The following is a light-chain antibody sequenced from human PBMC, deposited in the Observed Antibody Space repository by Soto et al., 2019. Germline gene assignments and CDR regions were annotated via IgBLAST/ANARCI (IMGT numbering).Light chain of an antibody. J-gene: IGKJ1*01. CDR2: GAS. CDR3: QQSFSTPRT. CDR1: QTISTY. Sequence: IRMTQSPSTMSESXGDRVTITCRASQTISTYLNWYQQTPGTAPKLXXYGASSLQRGGPSRFSGSGSVTDFTRTISSLQPEDFGTYYGQQSFSTPRTFGQGTKVDI. V-gene: IGKV1-39*01.